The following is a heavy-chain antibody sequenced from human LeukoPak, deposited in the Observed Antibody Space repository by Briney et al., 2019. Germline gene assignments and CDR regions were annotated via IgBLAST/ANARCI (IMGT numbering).Heavy chain of an antibody. J-gene: IGHJ4*02. CDR2: IKSKTDGGTT. D-gene: IGHD3-10*01. CDR3: TTDLSGYYGSGSYYIDC. V-gene: IGHV3-15*01. CDR1: GFTFSNAW. Sequence: PGGSLRLSCAASGFTFSNAWMSWVRQAPGKGLEWVGRIKSKTDGGTTDYAAPVKGRFTISRDDSKNTLYLQMNSLKTEDTAVYYCTTDLSGYYGSGSYYIDCWGQGTLVTVSS.